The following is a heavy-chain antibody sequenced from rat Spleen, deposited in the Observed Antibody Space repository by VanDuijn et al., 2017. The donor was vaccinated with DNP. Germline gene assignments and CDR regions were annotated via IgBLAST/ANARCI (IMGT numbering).Heavy chain of an antibody. V-gene: IGHV1-43*01. Sequence: QVQLQQSGAELAKPGSSVKIFCKASGYTFTSYYLSWIKQTPGPGLEYIGYINTGRGCTNYNEKFKGKATLTVDKSSSTAFMQLSSLTPDDSAVYYCARGGTSFAYWGQGTLVTVSS. D-gene: IGHD4-3*01. J-gene: IGHJ3*01. CDR1: GYTFTSYY. CDR2: INTGRGCT. CDR3: ARGGTSFAY.